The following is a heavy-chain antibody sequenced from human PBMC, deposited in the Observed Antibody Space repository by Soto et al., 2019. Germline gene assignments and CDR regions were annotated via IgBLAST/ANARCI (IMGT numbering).Heavy chain of an antibody. CDR1: GGSFSGYY. CDR2: INHSGNT. CDR3: ARHHVRGRTIAGAAEF. D-gene: IGHD6-13*01. V-gene: IGHV4-34*01. J-gene: IGHJ4*02. Sequence: ASETLSPTCAVYGGSFSGYYWSWIRQPPGKGLEWIGEINHSGNTNYNPSLKSRVTISVDTSKNQLFLNLSSVTAADTAMYYCARHHVRGRTIAGAAEFWGQGTLVTVS.